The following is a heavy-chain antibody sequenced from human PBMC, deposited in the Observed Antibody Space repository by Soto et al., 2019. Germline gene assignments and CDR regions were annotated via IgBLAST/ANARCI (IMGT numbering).Heavy chain of an antibody. CDR1: GDSINTYY. CDR2: IYSSGDT. Sequence: TSETLSLTYTVSGDSINTYYWSWIRQPPGKGLEWIGYIYSSGDTNYNPSLKSRVTISVDTSRSQFSLKLNSMTAADTAVYFCAREPSRSGWFEYWGQGTLVTVSS. V-gene: IGHV4-59*01. CDR3: AREPSRSGWFEY. J-gene: IGHJ4*02. D-gene: IGHD6-19*01.